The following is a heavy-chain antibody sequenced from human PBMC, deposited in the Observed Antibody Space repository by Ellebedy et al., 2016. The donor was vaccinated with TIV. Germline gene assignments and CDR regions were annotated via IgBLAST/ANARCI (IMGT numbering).Heavy chain of an antibody. CDR3: ARRYCTGGRCYYDF. V-gene: IGHV1-18*04. Sequence: AASVKVSCKASGYSFTTYHITWVRQAPGQGLEWLGWISPSSGDTIYGQKFQDRLSMTTDPSTRTAYMELRNLRSDDTAVFYCARRYCTGGRCYYDFWGQGTVVTVSS. CDR1: GYSFTTYH. J-gene: IGHJ4*02. CDR2: ISPSSGDT. D-gene: IGHD2-8*02.